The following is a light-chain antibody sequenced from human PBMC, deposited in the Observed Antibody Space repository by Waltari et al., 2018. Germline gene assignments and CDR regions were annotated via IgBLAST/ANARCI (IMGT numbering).Light chain of an antibody. CDR2: KAS. CDR3: QQYEAFPVT. Sequence: DIQMTQSPSTLSASVCDTVTITCRASQSVNRWLAWYQQKPGKAPKLLISKASALQNGVAPRFSGGGSGTEFTLTISNLQPDDSSTYYCQQYEAFPVTFGHGTKVEIK. J-gene: IGKJ1*01. CDR1: QSVNRW. V-gene: IGKV1-5*03.